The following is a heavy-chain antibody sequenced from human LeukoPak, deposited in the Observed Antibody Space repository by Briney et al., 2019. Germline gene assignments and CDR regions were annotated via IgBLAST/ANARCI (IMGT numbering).Heavy chain of an antibody. CDR1: GFSISSGYY. V-gene: IGHV4-38-2*02. CDR2: IYHSGST. Sequence: SETLSLTCTVSGFSISSGYYWGWIRQPPGKGLEWIGNIYHSGSTYYNPSLKSRVTIPVDTSKNQFSLKLSSVTAADTAVYYCARVAAGTGFFQHWGQGTLVTVSS. CDR3: ARVAAGTGFFQH. J-gene: IGHJ1*01. D-gene: IGHD6-13*01.